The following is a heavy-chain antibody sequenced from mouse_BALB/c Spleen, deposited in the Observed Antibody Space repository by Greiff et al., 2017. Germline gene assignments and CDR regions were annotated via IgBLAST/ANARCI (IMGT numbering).Heavy chain of an antibody. CDR3: AREDDYGSSPCFDV. J-gene: IGHJ1*01. CDR2: ISYSGST. V-gene: IGHV3-2*02. D-gene: IGHD1-1*01. CDR1: GYSITSDYA. Sequence: EVQLQESGPGLVKPSQSLSLTCTVTGYSITSDYAWNWIRQFPGNKLEWMGYISYSGSTSYNPSLKSRISITRDTSKNQFFLQLNSVTTEDTATYYCAREDDYGSSPCFDVWGAGTTVTVSS.